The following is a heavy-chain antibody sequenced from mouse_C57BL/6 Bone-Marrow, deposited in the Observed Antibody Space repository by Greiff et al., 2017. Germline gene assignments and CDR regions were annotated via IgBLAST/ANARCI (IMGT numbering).Heavy chain of an antibody. CDR3: ARHSSGFYLDY. CDR1: GFTFSDYY. Sequence: EVKLVESGGGLVQPGGSLKLSCAASGFTFSDYYMYWVRQTPEKRLEWVAYISNGGGSTYYPDTVKGRFTISRDNAKNPLYLQSSRLKSEDTAMYYCARHSSGFYLDYWCQGTTLTVSS. V-gene: IGHV5-12*01. D-gene: IGHD3-2*02. J-gene: IGHJ2*01. CDR2: ISNGGGST.